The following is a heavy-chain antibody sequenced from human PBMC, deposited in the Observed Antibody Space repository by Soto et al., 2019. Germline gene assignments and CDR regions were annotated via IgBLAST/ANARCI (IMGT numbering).Heavy chain of an antibody. CDR1: GFTFSRYD. CDR2: IGSDGDT. J-gene: IGHJ4*02. D-gene: IGHD4-17*01. Sequence: EVQLVESGGGLVQPGGSLRLSCAASGFTFSRYDMHWVRQARGKGLEWVSAIGSDGDTYYPGSVKGRFTISRENAKNSVYLQMNSLRVEDTAVYYCARPIYGDYAFDYLGQGTLVTVSS. CDR3: ARPIYGDYAFDY. V-gene: IGHV3-13*01.